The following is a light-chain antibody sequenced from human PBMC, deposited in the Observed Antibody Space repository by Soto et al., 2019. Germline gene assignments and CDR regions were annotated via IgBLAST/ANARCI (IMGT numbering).Light chain of an antibody. CDR1: QRVSSNF. CDR3: QQYGSFPRT. V-gene: IGKV3-20*01. Sequence: EIVLTQSPGTLSVSPGERATLSCRASQRVSSNFLAWYQQRPGQAPRLLIYAASNRAPGIPDRLEGSGSGTDFTLTITTLEPEDFAVYYCQQYGSFPRTFGQGAKVEIK. CDR2: AAS. J-gene: IGKJ1*01.